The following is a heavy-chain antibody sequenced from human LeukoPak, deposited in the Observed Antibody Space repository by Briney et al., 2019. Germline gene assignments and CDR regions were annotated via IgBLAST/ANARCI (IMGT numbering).Heavy chain of an antibody. D-gene: IGHD2/OR15-2a*01. V-gene: IGHV4-4*07. CDR2: IDTSGNT. CDR1: GGSISSYY. Sequence: SETLSLTCTVSGGSISSYYWSWIRQPAGKGLEWIGRIDTSGNTNYNPSLKSRVTISVDTSKNQFSLKLRSVTAADTAVYYCARVSPPYYYYMDVWGKGTTVTVSS. CDR3: ARVSPPYYYYMDV. J-gene: IGHJ6*03.